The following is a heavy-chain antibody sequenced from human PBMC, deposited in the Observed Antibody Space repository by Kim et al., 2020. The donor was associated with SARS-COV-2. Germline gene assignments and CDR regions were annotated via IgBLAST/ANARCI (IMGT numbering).Heavy chain of an antibody. CDR1: GGSISSYY. CDR3: ARSHLLGDFTFDP. V-gene: IGHV4-59*01. Sequence: SETLSLTCTVSGGSISSYYWSWIRQPPGKGLEWIGYIYYSGSTNYNPSLKSRVTISVDTSKNQFSLKLSSVTAADTAVYYCARSHLLGDFTFDPWGQGTLVTVSS. CDR2: IYYSGST. J-gene: IGHJ5*02. D-gene: IGHD3-16*01.